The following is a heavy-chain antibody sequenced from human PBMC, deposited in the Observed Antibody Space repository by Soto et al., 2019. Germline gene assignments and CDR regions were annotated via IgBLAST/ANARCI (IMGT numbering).Heavy chain of an antibody. Sequence: QVQLVQSGAEVQKPGASVKVSCKASGGTFSSYTISWVRQAPGQGLEWMGRIIPILGIANYAQKFQGRVTRTADKSTSTGYMELSSPRSEDTAVYYCARDRCSSTSCFPLYFDYWGQGTLVTVSS. CDR2: IIPILGIA. CDR1: GGTFSSYT. CDR3: ARDRCSSTSCFPLYFDY. V-gene: IGHV1-69*08. J-gene: IGHJ4*02. D-gene: IGHD2-2*01.